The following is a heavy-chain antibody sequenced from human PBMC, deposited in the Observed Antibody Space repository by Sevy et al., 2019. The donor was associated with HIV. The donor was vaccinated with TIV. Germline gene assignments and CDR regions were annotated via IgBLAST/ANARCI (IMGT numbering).Heavy chain of an antibody. CDR1: GFIFNNYA. D-gene: IGHD2-21*01. CDR2: ISSSGEGT. Sequence: GGSLRLSCAASGFIFNNYAMSWFRQAPGKGLEWVSAISSSGEGTYYADSVKGRFTISRDNSKNTLYLQMNSLRAEDTGIYFWAGGSVEVNTIGDHWGQGTLVTVSS. J-gene: IGHJ4*02. V-gene: IGHV3-23*01. CDR3: AGGSVEVNTIGDH.